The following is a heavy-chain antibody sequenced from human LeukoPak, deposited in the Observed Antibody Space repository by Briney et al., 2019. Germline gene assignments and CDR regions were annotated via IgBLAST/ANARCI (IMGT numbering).Heavy chain of an antibody. Sequence: GGSLRLSCAASGFTFSNAWMSWVRQAPGKGLEWVGRIKSKTDGGTTDYAAPVKGRFTISRDDSKNTLYLQMNSLKTEDTAVYYCTTDSIYGDLHDYWGQGTLVTVSS. J-gene: IGHJ4*02. CDR3: TTDSIYGDLHDY. CDR1: GFTFSNAW. CDR2: IKSKTDGGTT. D-gene: IGHD4-17*01. V-gene: IGHV3-15*01.